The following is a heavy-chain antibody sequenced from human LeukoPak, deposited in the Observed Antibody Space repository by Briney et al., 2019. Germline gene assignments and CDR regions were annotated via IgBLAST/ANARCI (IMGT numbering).Heavy chain of an antibody. CDR1: GYTFTGYY. V-gene: IGHV1-2*02. CDR2: INPNSGGT. Sequence: ASVKVSCKASGYTFTGYYMHWVRQAPGQGLGWMGWINPNSGGTNYAQKFQGRVTMTRDTSISTAYMELSRLRFDDTAVYYCATDMVRGLYRGAQNDYWGQGTLVTVSS. J-gene: IGHJ4*02. CDR3: ATDMVRGLYRGAQNDY. D-gene: IGHD3-10*01.